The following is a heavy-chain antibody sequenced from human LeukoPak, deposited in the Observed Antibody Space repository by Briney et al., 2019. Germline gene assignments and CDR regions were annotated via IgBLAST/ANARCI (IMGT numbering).Heavy chain of an antibody. D-gene: IGHD5-18*01. CDR2: MNPNSGNT. Sequence: GASVKVSCKASGYTFTSYDINWVRQATGQGLEWMGWMNPNSGNTGYAQKFQGRVTMTRNTSISTAYMELSSLRSEDTAAYYCARGRGGDTAKYYYYYYMDVWGKGTTVTVSS. V-gene: IGHV1-8*01. CDR3: ARGRGGDTAKYYYYYYMDV. J-gene: IGHJ6*03. CDR1: GYTFTSYD.